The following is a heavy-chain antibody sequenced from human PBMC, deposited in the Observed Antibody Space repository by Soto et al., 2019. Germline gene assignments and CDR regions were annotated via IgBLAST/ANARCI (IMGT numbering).Heavy chain of an antibody. V-gene: IGHV2-5*01. CDR3: ARVLATLPVFAFDI. CDR1: GFSLSTSVVG. D-gene: IGHD3-3*02. CDR2: IYGSGDE. Sequence: QGTLKESGPTLVKPTQTLTLTCSFSGFSLSTSVVGVGWIRQSPGKAPEWLALIYGSGDEHYRPSLKSRLSIIKDPSKNHVVLIMRDMDPVHTATYYCARVLATLPVFAFDIWGQGTIITVSS. J-gene: IGHJ3*02.